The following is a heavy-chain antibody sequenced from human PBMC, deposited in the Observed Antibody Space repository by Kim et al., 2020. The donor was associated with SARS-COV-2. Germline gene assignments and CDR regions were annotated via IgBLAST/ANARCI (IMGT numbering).Heavy chain of an antibody. V-gene: IGHV3-15*01. CDR3: FVAAYCSSTSCPDPKPQYYYYYGMDV. CDR1: GFTFSNAW. J-gene: IGHJ6*02. Sequence: GGSLRLSCAASGFTFSNAWMSWVRQAPGKGLEWVGRIKSKTDGGTTDYAAPVKGRFTISRDDSKNTLYLQMNSLKTEDTAVYYCFVAAYCSSTSCPDPKPQYYYYYGMDVWGQGTMVTVSS. D-gene: IGHD2-2*01. CDR2: IKSKTDGGTT.